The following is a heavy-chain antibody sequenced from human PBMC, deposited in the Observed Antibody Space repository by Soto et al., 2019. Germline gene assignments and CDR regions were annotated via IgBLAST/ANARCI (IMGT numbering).Heavy chain of an antibody. CDR2: IYYSGST. Sequence: SETLSLTCTVSGGSISSGGYYWSWIRQHPGKGLEWIGYIYYSGSTYYNPSLKSRVTISVDMSKNQFSLKLSSVTAADTAVYYCARQSQWLVPLYFDYWGQGTLVTVSS. CDR1: GGSISSGGYY. V-gene: IGHV4-31*03. CDR3: ARQSQWLVPLYFDY. J-gene: IGHJ4*02. D-gene: IGHD6-19*01.